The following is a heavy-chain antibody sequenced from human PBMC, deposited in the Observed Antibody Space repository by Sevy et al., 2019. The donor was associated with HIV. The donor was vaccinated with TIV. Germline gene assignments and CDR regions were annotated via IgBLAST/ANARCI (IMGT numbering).Heavy chain of an antibody. V-gene: IGHV3-49*04. Sequence: GGSLRLSCTASGFTFGDYAMSWVRQAPGKGLEWVGFIRSKAYGGTTEYAASVKGRFTISRDDSKSIAYLQMNSLKTEDTAVYYCTSKGYYYDSSGYPNGAFDIWGQGTMVTVSS. D-gene: IGHD3-22*01. CDR2: IRSKAYGGTT. CDR1: GFTFGDYA. J-gene: IGHJ3*02. CDR3: TSKGYYYDSSGYPNGAFDI.